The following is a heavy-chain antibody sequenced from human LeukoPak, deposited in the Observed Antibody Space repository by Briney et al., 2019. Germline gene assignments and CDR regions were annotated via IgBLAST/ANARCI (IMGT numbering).Heavy chain of an antibody. CDR3: ARGRYSSGWYSYYFDY. Sequence: PSETLSPTCAVYGGSFSGYYWSWIRQPPGKGLEWIGEINHSGSTNYDPSLKSRVTISVDTSKNQFSLKLSSVTAADTAVYYCARGRYSSGWYSYYFDYWGQGTLVTVSP. D-gene: IGHD6-19*01. CDR1: GGSFSGYY. CDR2: INHSGST. J-gene: IGHJ4*02. V-gene: IGHV4-34*01.